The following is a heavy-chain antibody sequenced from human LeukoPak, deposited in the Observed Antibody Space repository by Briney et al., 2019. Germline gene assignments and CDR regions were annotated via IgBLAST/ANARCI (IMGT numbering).Heavy chain of an antibody. D-gene: IGHD5-24*01. V-gene: IGHV4-61*02. Sequence: SQTLSLTCTVSGGSISSGSYYWRWIRQPAGKGLEWIGRIYTSGSTNYNPSLKSRVTMSVDTSKNQFSLKLSSVTAADTAVYYCARREGYNFDYWGQGTLVTVSS. CDR2: IYTSGST. CDR1: GGSISSGSYY. J-gene: IGHJ4*02. CDR3: ARREGYNFDY.